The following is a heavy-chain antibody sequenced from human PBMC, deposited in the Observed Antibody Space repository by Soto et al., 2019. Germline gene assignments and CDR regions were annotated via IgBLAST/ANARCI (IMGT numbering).Heavy chain of an antibody. D-gene: IGHD1-1*01. V-gene: IGHV5-51*01. Sequence: GESLKISCKGSGYSFTSYWIGWVRQMPGKGLEWMGIIYPDDSDTRYSPSFQGQVTIAADKSISTAYLQWSSLKASDTAMYYCVRLTPLWGERPHYYMDVWGKGTTVTVSS. J-gene: IGHJ6*03. CDR3: VRLTPLWGERPHYYMDV. CDR2: IYPDDSDT. CDR1: GYSFTSYW.